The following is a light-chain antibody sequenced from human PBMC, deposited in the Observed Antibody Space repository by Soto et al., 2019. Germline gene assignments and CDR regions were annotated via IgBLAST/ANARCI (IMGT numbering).Light chain of an antibody. Sequence: EIVLAQSPASLSVAPGERVTLSCRASQSVGRNLAWYHQQPGQAPRLLIYDASSRATGVPARFSGSGSGTEFTLTISRLQSDAFAVYYWQQYSSGHRKFGKGTKVNI. CDR1: QSVGRN. CDR2: DAS. CDR3: QQYSSGHRK. V-gene: IGKV3-15*01. J-gene: IGKJ1*01.